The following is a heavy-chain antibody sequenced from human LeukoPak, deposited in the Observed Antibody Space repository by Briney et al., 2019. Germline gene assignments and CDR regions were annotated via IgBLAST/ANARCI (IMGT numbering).Heavy chain of an antibody. CDR3: ASGTREEDAFDI. V-gene: IGHV3-7*01. CDR2: IKQDGSEK. Sequence: GGSLRLSCAASGFTFSSYSMNWVRQAPGKGLEWVANIKQDGSEKYYVDSVKGRFTISRDNAKNSLYLQMNSLRAEDTAVYYCASGTREEDAFDIWGQGTMVTVSS. D-gene: IGHD1-1*01. CDR1: GFTFSSYS. J-gene: IGHJ3*02.